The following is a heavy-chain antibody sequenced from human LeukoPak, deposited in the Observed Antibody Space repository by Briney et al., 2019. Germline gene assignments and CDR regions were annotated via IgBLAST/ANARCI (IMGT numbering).Heavy chain of an antibody. V-gene: IGHV1-24*01. CDR1: GYTLTELS. CDR3: ATLPYCSSTSCYDTNWFDP. Sequence: ASVKVSCKVSGYTLTELSMHWVRQAPGKGLGWMGGFDPEDGETIYAQKFQGRVTMTEDTSTDTAYMELSSLRSEDTAVYYCATLPYCSSTSCYDTNWFDPWGQGTLVTVSS. CDR2: FDPEDGET. J-gene: IGHJ5*02. D-gene: IGHD2-2*01.